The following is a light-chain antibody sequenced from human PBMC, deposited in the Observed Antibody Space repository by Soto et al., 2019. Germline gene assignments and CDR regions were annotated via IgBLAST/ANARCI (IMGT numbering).Light chain of an antibody. J-gene: IGKJ1*01. CDR1: QGVTTN. CDR2: DVS. CDR3: QQYNDWPRT. V-gene: IGKV3-15*01. Sequence: EIVMTQSPATLSVSPGERATLSCRAGQGVTTNFAWYQQKSGQSPRLLIYDVSIRATGVPARFSGTGSETEFTLIISSLQSEDFAVYYCQQYNDWPRTFGQGTKVEIK.